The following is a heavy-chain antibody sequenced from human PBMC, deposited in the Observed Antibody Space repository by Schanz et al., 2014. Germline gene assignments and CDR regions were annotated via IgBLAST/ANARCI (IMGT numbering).Heavy chain of an antibody. CDR1: GFTFSTHA. J-gene: IGHJ4*02. D-gene: IGHD6-13*01. V-gene: IGHV3-21*06. Sequence: EVQLVESGGGVVQPGRSLRLSCAASGFTFSTHAMHWVRQAPGKGLEWVSSISSSGSSIYYADSVKGRFTISRDNANNSLFLRMNSLRAEDTAVYYCARLDSSSWYPRYWGQGTLVTVSS. CDR3: ARLDSSSWYPRY. CDR2: ISSSGSSI.